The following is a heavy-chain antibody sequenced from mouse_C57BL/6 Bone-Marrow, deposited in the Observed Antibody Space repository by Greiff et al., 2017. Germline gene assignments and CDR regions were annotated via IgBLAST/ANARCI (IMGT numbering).Heavy chain of an antibody. V-gene: IGHV1-22*01. CDR1: GYTFTDYN. J-gene: IGHJ4*01. CDR2: INPNNGGT. Sequence: EVQLKESGPELVKPGASVKMSCKASGYTFTDYNMHWVKQSHGKSLEWIGYINPNNGGTSYNQKFKGKATLTVNKSSSTAYMELRSLTSEDSAVYYCARGIYYGNYDYAMDYWGQGTSVTVSS. CDR3: ARGIYYGNYDYAMDY. D-gene: IGHD2-1*01.